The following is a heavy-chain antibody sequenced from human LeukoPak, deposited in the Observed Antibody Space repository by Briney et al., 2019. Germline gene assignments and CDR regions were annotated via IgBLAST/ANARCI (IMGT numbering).Heavy chain of an antibody. CDR3: ADFGSGSYIFNY. D-gene: IGHD3-10*01. CDR1: GFTFSSYA. J-gene: IGHJ4*02. Sequence: GGSLTLSCAASGFTFSSYAMCWVRQAPGKGPEWVATIGHTSGAWYADSVMGRFTISRDNSKSMLYLHMNSLSGEDTALYYCADFGSGSYIFNYWGQGSLVTVSP. V-gene: IGHV3-23*01. CDR2: IGHTSGA.